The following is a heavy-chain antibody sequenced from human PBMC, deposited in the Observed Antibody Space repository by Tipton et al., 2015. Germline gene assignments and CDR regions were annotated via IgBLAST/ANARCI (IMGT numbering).Heavy chain of an antibody. CDR2: LSYSGKT. CDR3: ARDLWVSGSYYWFFDL. D-gene: IGHD1-26*01. J-gene: IGHJ2*01. V-gene: IGHV4-39*07. CDR1: GGSISNSNYY. Sequence: TLSLTCTVSGGSISNSNYYWGWIRQPPGKGLEWIGSLSYSGKTDYNPSLKSRVTISVDTSKNQFSLILTSVTPEDTAVYYCARDLWVSGSYYWFFDLWGRGTLVTVSS.